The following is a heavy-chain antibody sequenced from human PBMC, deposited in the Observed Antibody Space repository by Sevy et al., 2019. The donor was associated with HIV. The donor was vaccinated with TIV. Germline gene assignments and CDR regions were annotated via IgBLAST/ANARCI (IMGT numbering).Heavy chain of an antibody. D-gene: IGHD3-22*01. CDR2: IKQDGSEK. CDR3: ARGGDYYDSSGYMDFQH. J-gene: IGHJ1*01. CDR1: GFTFSSYW. Sequence: GGSLRLSCAASGFTFSSYWMSWVRQAPGMGLEWVANIKQDGSEKYYVDSVKGRFTISRDNAKNSLYLQMNSLRDEDTAVYYCARGGDYYDSSGYMDFQHWGQCTLVTVSS. V-gene: IGHV3-7*01.